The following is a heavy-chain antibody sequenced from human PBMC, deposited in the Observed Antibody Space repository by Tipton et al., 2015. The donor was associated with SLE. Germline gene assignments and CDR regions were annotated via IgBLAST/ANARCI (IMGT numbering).Heavy chain of an antibody. D-gene: IGHD6-13*01. V-gene: IGHV4-59*01. CDR3: ARASGYSSSWYGDYYYYYMDV. Sequence: TLSLTCTVSGGSISSYYWSWIRQPPGKGLEWIGYIYTSGSTNYNPSLKSRVTISVDTSKNQFSLKLSSVTAADTAVYYCARASGYSSSWYGDYYYYYMDVWGKGTTVTVSS. CDR2: IYTSGST. CDR1: GGSISSYY. J-gene: IGHJ6*03.